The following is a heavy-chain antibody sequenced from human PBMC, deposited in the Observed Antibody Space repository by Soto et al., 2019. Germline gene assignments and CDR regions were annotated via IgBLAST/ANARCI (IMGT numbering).Heavy chain of an antibody. V-gene: IGHV3-30*18. CDR3: AKEKCISTSCYRLYNWFDP. J-gene: IGHJ5*02. D-gene: IGHD2-2*01. Sequence: QVQLVESGGGVVQPGRSLRLSCAASGFTFSSYGMHWVRQAPGKGLEWVAVISYGGSNKYYADSVKGRFTISRDNSKNPLYLQMNNLGDEETAVYYCAKEKCISTSCYRLYNWFDPWGQGTLVTVSS. CDR2: ISYGGSNK. CDR1: GFTFSSYG.